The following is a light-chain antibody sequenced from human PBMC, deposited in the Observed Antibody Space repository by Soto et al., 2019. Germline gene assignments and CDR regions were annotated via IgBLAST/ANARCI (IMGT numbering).Light chain of an antibody. CDR3: QQYGRSPLT. V-gene: IGKV3-20*01. J-gene: IGKJ4*01. CDR1: QSVSSSY. CDR2: GAS. Sequence: EIVLTQSPGTLSLSPGERATLSCRASQSVSSSYLAWYQQKPGQAPRLLIYGASRRATGIPDTFSGSGSGTDFTLTISRLEPEDFAVYYCQQYGRSPLTFGGGTKVEIK.